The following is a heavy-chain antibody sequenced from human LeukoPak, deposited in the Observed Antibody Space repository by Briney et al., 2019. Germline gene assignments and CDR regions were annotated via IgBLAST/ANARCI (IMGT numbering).Heavy chain of an antibody. CDR2: IYYSGST. Sequence: SETLSLTCTVSGGSISSYYWSWLRQPPGKGLEWIGYIYYSGSTNHNPSLKSRVTISVDTSKNQFSLRLSSVTAADTAVYYCARAGVTSAFYYYFYMDVWGKGTTVTVSS. CDR3: ARAGVTSAFYYYFYMDV. CDR1: GGSISSYY. V-gene: IGHV4-59*01. D-gene: IGHD2-2*01. J-gene: IGHJ6*03.